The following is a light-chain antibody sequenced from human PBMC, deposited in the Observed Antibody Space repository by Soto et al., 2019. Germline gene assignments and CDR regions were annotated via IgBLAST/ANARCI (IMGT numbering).Light chain of an antibody. CDR3: AAWDDRVSGSYV. Sequence: HSALTQPPSASGTPGQRVTISCSGSSSNIGSNYVYWYQQLPGTAPKLLMYRNNKRPSGVPDRFSGSKSGTSASLAISGLRSEDEADYYCAAWDDRVSGSYVFGTGTKVTVL. CDR1: SSNIGSNY. J-gene: IGLJ1*01. CDR2: RNN. V-gene: IGLV1-47*01.